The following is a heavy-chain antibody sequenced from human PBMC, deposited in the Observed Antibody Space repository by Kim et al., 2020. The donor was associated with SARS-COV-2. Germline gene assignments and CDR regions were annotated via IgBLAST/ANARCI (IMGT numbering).Heavy chain of an antibody. J-gene: IGHJ4*02. D-gene: IGHD2-2*01. Sequence: GESLKISCKASGYSFITYWIGWVRQMPGKGLAWMGTIQPGDSDTRYSPSFQGQITISADKSISTAYLQWSSLKAADTAMYYCATWPRPHAVSAMPSYYDYWGQGTLVTVSS. CDR1: GYSFITYW. CDR2: IQPGDSDT. V-gene: IGHV5-51*01. CDR3: ATWPRPHAVSAMPSYYDY.